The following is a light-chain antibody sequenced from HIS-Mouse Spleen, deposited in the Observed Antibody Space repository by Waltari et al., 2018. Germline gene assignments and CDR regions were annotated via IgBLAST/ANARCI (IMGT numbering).Light chain of an antibody. V-gene: IGLV1-40*01. CDR1: SPNIGAGYD. CDR2: GNS. J-gene: IGLJ1*01. CDR3: QSYDSSLSAHYV. Sequence: QSVLTQPPSVSGAPGQRVTISCTGSSPNIGAGYDVPWYQQLPGTAPKLLIYGNSNRPSGVPDRFSGSKSGTSASLAITGLQAEDEADYYCQSYDSSLSAHYVFGTGTKVTVL.